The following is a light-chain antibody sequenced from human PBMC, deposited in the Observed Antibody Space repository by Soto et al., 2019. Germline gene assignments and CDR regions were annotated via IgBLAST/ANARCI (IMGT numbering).Light chain of an antibody. V-gene: IGLV2-14*03. Sequence: QSALTQPASVSGSPGQSITISCTGTSSDVGRYNYVSWYQQYPGKAPKLMIYDVNNRPSGASNRFSGSKSGNTASLSISGLQAEDEADYYCCSYTTSNTLVFGGGTKVTVL. CDR2: DVN. CDR1: SSDVGRYNY. J-gene: IGLJ2*01. CDR3: CSYTTSNTLV.